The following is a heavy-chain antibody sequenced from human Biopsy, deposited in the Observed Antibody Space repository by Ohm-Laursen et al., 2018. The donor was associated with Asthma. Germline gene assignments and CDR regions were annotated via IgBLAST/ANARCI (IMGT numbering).Heavy chain of an antibody. D-gene: IGHD3-22*01. CDR2: IHHSGTS. V-gene: IGHV4-31*03. Sequence: SQTLSLTCTVSGDSITSGGCCWNWIRQHPGKGLEWIGYIHHSGTSYFNPSLKSRVSFSRDTSKNQFSLRLSSVTAADTAVYYCARGVEYDYDSSGYYFDYWGQGTLVTVSS. J-gene: IGHJ4*02. CDR3: ARGVEYDYDSSGYYFDY. CDR1: GDSITSGGCC.